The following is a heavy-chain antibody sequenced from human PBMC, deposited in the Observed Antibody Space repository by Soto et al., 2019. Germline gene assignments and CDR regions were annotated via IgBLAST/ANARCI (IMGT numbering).Heavy chain of an antibody. CDR1: GYTFTTYG. J-gene: IGHJ6*02. CDR2: ISGYNGHT. Sequence: QVQLVQSGAEVRKPGASVKVSCKASGYTFTTYGISWVRQAPGQGLEWMGWISGYNGHTKYAQKFQGRVTMTTVTSTSTVYMDLRSVRSDDTAVYYCAREGEMPYYYYGLDVWGQGTKVTVSS. V-gene: IGHV1-18*01. CDR3: AREGEMPYYYYGLDV. D-gene: IGHD3-16*01.